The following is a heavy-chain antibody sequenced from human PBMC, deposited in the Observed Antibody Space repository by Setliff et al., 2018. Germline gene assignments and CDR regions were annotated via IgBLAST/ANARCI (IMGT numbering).Heavy chain of an antibody. V-gene: IGHV4-39*01. CDR2: IYYSGST. CDR1: GGSISSSSYY. Sequence: PSETLSLTCTVSGGSISSSSYYWGWIRQPPGKGLEWIGSIYYSGSTYYNPSLKSRVTISVDTSKNQFSLKLSSVTAADTAVYYCVGLDFTDALDIWGQGTMVT. CDR3: VGLDFTDALDI. D-gene: IGHD3-16*01. J-gene: IGHJ3*02.